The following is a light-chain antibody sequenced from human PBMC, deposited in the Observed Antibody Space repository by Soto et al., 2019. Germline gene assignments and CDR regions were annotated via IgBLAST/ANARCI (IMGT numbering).Light chain of an antibody. CDR2: EVN. V-gene: IGLV2-8*01. CDR3: SSFAGSNYYV. Sequence: QSALTQPPSASGSLGQSVTISCTGSGSDIGAYPYVSWYQQHAGKPPKLIIYEVNERPSGVPDRFSGSKTGTTASLTVSGLQSEDEADYFCSSFAGSNYYVFGSGTKVPS. J-gene: IGLJ1*01. CDR1: GSDIGAYPY.